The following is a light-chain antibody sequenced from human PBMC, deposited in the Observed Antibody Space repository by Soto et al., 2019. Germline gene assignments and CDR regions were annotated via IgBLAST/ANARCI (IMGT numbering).Light chain of an antibody. Sequence: DIVMTQSPDSLAVSPGERATINCKSSQSVLYSSNNKNYLAWYQQKPGQSPKLLIYWASTRESGVPDRFSGSGSGTDFTLTISSLQAEDVAVYYCQQYYSSPFTFGPGTNVDIK. J-gene: IGKJ3*01. CDR1: QSVLYSSNNKNY. CDR2: WAS. V-gene: IGKV4-1*01. CDR3: QQYYSSPFT.